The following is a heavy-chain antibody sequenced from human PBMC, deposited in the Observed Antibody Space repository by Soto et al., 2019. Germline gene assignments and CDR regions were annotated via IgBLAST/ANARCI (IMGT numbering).Heavy chain of an antibody. CDR1: GFTFSGAW. J-gene: IGHJ4*02. Sequence: EVQLVESGGGLVKPGGSLRLSCAASGFTFSGAWMKWVRQAPGKGLEWVGRIKSKADGGTTDHAPPVKGRFTISRDDSKHILFLQMDSLITEDSAIYYCAYYRASTGGRHVDFWGQGTLVTVSS. CDR3: AYYRASTGGRHVDF. V-gene: IGHV3-15*07. D-gene: IGHD2-8*02. CDR2: IKSKADGGTT.